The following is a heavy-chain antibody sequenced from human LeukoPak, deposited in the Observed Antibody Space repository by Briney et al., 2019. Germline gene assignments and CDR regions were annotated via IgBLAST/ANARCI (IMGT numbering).Heavy chain of an antibody. D-gene: IGHD4-11*01. V-gene: IGHV3-53*01. CDR3: VRDGVDYSFEY. J-gene: IGHJ4*02. CDR2: IYSGGST. Sequence: GGSLRLSCAASGFTVSSSFMSWVRQAPGKGLEWVSVIYSGGSTHYADSVKGRFTISRDNSKNTLYLQMNSLRADDTAVYYCVRDGVDYSFEYWGQGTLVTVSS. CDR1: GFTVSSSF.